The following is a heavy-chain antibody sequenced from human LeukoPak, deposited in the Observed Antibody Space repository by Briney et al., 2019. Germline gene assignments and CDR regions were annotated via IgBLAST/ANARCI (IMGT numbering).Heavy chain of an antibody. D-gene: IGHD3-22*01. CDR1: GFTFSSYA. Sequence: PGGSLRLSCAASGFTFSSYAMSWVRQAPGKGLEWVSAISGSGGSTYYADSVKGRFTISRDNSKNTLYLQMNSLRAEDTAVYYCAKDRSEVIVVTPFDYWGQGTLVTVSS. J-gene: IGHJ4*02. CDR2: ISGSGGST. V-gene: IGHV3-23*01. CDR3: AKDRSEVIVVTPFDY.